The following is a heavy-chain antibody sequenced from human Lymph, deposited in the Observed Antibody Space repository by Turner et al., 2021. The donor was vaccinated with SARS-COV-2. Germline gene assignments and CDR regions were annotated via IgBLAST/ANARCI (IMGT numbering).Heavy chain of an antibody. CDR2: FIPLPAKA. CDR3: WGKAAPGMGGGVHYYYYAMDV. V-gene: IGHV1-69*10. CDR1: GGTFSSSA. D-gene: IGHD6-13*01. J-gene: IGHJ6*02. Sequence: QVQLVQSGAEVKKPGSSVKVSCKASGGTFSSSAISWVRQAPGQGPGGMGGFIPLPAKAKHAKKFPGRGTNPPGKTHGTAYQGAGSLRSGETGGYFWWGKAAPGMGGGVHYYYYAMDVWGQGTTVTVSS.